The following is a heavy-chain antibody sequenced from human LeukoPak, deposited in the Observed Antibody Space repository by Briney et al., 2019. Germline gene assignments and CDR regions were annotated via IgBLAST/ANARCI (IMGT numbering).Heavy chain of an antibody. J-gene: IGHJ6*03. CDR2: ISAYNGNT. CDR1: GYTFTSYG. CDR3: ARASSSWYRYYYYYYYMDV. Sequence: ASVKVSCKASGYTFTSYGISWVRQAPGQGLEWMGWISAYNGNTNYAQKLQGRVTMTTDTSTSTAYMELRSLRSDDTAVYYCARASSSWYRYYYYYYYMDVWGKGTTVTVSS. D-gene: IGHD6-13*01. V-gene: IGHV1-18*01.